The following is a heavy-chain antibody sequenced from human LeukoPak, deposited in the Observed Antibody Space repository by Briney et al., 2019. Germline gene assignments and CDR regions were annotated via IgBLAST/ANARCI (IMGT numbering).Heavy chain of an antibody. D-gene: IGHD6-19*01. J-gene: IGHJ4*02. CDR1: GYTFTSYY. V-gene: IGHV1-46*01. CDR3: ARSVAVTGRAPVDRSPIGDSDY. Sequence: ASVKVSCKASGYTFTSYYMHWVRQAPGQGLEWMGIINPSGSSTSYAQKFQGRVTMTRDTSTSTVYMELSSLRSEDTAMYYCARSVAVTGRAPVDRSPIGDSDYWGQGTLVTVSS. CDR2: INPSGSST.